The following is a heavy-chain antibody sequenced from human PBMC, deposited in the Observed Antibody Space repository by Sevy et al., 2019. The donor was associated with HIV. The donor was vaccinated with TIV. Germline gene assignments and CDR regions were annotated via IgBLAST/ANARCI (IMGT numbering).Heavy chain of an antibody. CDR1: GYSFTSYW. Sequence: KAAGSLKISCKGSGYSFTSYWIGWVRQMPGKGLEWMGIIYPGDSDTRYSPSFQGQVTISADKSISTAYLQWSSLKASDTAMYYCARGAFGIFGVVIIPDPFDYWGQGTLVTVSS. D-gene: IGHD3-3*01. J-gene: IGHJ4*02. CDR3: ARGAFGIFGVVIIPDPFDY. CDR2: IYPGDSDT. V-gene: IGHV5-51*01.